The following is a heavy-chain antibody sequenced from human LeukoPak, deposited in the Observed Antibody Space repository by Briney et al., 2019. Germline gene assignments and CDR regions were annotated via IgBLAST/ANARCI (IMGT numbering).Heavy chain of an antibody. V-gene: IGHV1-18*01. D-gene: IGHD2-2*02. CDR1: GYTFTSYG. CDR2: ISAYNGNT. J-gene: IGHJ5*02. CDR3: ARDPGYCSSTSCYTWFDP. Sequence: GASVKVSCKASGYTFTSYGISWVRQAPGQGLEWMGWISAYNGNTNYAQKLQGRVTMTTDTSTSTAYMELRSLRSDDTAVYYCARDPGYCSSTSCYTWFDPWGQGTLVTVSS.